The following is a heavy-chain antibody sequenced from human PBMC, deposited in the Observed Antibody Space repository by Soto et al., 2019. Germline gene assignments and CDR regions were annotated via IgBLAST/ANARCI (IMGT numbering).Heavy chain of an antibody. J-gene: IGHJ1*01. CDR3: ARLRRRAGYCSGGSCYAVEYFQH. CDR1: GYSFTSYW. Sequence: GESLKISCKGSGYSFTSYWIGWVRQMPGKGLEWMGIIYPGDSDTRYSPSFQGQVTISADKSISTAYLQWSSLKASDTAMYYCARLRRRAGYCSGGSCYAVEYFQHWGQGTLVTVSS. D-gene: IGHD2-15*01. V-gene: IGHV5-51*01. CDR2: IYPGDSDT.